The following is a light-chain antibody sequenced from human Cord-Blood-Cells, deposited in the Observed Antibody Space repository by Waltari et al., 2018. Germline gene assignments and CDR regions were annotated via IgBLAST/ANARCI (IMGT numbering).Light chain of an antibody. J-gene: IGKJ2*01. V-gene: IGKV3-15*01. CDR1: QSVSSN. Sequence: EIVMTQSPATLSVSPGERATLSCRASQSVSSNLVWYQQKPGQAPRLLIYGASTRATGIPARFSSSGSGTEFTLTISSLQSEDFAVYYCQQYNGTFGQGTKLEIK. CDR3: QQYNGT. CDR2: GAS.